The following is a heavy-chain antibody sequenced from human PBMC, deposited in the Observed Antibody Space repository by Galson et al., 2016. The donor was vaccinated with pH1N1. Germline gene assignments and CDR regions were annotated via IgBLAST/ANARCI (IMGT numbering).Heavy chain of an antibody. CDR2: ISWNSGSI. Sequence: SLRLSCAVPGFTFDDYAMHWVRQAPGKGLEWVSGISWNSGSIGYADSVEGRFTISRDNAKNSLYLQMNSLRAEDTALYYCAKLDGYNWGYFQHWGQGTLVTVSS. CDR3: AKLDGYNWGYFQH. D-gene: IGHD5-24*01. J-gene: IGHJ1*01. V-gene: IGHV3-9*01. CDR1: GFTFDDYA.